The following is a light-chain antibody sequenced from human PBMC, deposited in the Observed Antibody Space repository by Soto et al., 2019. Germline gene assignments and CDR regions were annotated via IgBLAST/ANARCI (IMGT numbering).Light chain of an antibody. CDR2: GAS. CDR1: QSVSSN. CDR3: QQYNNWPPPYT. V-gene: IGKV3-15*01. J-gene: IGKJ2*01. Sequence: EIVMTQSPATLSVSPGERATLSCRASQSVSSNLAWYQQKPGQAPRLLIYGASTRATGIPARFSGSGSGTEVTITISSLQSEDFAVYYCQQYNNWPPPYTFGQGTKLEIK.